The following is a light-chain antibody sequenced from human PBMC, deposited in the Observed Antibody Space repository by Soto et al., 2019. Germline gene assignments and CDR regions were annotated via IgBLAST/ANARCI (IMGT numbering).Light chain of an antibody. J-gene: IGLJ1*01. Sequence: QSVLTQPRSVSGSPGQSVTISCTGTSSDVGGYSYVSWYQQHPGKAPKLMIYDVSKRPSGVPDRFSGSKSGNTASLTISGLQAEDEADYYCCSYAGSYTGVFGTGTKLTVL. CDR1: SSDVGGYSY. CDR2: DVS. CDR3: CSYAGSYTGV. V-gene: IGLV2-11*01.